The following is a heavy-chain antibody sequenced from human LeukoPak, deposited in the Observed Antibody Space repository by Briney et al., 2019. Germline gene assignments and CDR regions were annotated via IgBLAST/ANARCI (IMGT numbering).Heavy chain of an antibody. D-gene: IGHD6-6*01. Sequence: GRSLRLSCAASGFTFSSYAMHWVRQAPGKGLEWVAVISYDGSNKYYADSVKGRFTISRDNSKNTLYLQMNSLGAEDTAVYYCARGESSSSRKYFDYWGQGTLVTVSS. V-gene: IGHV3-30*01. CDR2: ISYDGSNK. J-gene: IGHJ4*02. CDR1: GFTFSSYA. CDR3: ARGESSSSRKYFDY.